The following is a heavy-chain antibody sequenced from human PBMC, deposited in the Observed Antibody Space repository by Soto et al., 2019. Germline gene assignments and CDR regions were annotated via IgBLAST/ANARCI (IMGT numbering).Heavy chain of an antibody. V-gene: IGHV1-46*01. CDR2: IDASGGST. D-gene: IGHD3-3*01. Sequence: ASVKVSCKASGYTFTSYYMHWVRQAPGQGLEWMGIIDASGGSTSYAQNFQGRVTMTRDTSTSTVYMGLSSLRSEDTAVYDCATPSATGPYSVRSGYYNWGQGTLVTVSS. CDR1: GYTFTSYY. J-gene: IGHJ4*02. CDR3: ATPSATGPYSVRSGYYN.